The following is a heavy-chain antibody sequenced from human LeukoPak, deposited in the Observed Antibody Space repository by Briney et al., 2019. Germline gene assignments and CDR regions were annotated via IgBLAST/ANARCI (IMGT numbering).Heavy chain of an antibody. CDR1: GFTFSSFA. D-gene: IGHD4-17*01. CDR3: ARDVTNGMDV. Sequence: PGGSLRLSCAASGFTFSSFALSWVRQAPGKGLEWVSSISGSGDSTYYMESVKGRFTISRDNSKNTLYLQMNSLRAEDTAVYYCARDVTNGMDVWGQGTTVTVSS. CDR2: ISGSGDST. V-gene: IGHV3-23*01. J-gene: IGHJ6*02.